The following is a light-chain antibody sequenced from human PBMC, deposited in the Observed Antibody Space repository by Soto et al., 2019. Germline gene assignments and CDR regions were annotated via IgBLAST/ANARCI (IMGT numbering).Light chain of an antibody. J-gene: IGLJ1*01. CDR1: SSNIGSGYD. V-gene: IGLV1-40*01. CDR3: QSYDSSLSGFV. Sequence: QSVLTQPPSVSGATGQRVTISCTGNSSNIGSGYDVHWYQQLPGTAPKLLIYDHFNRPSGVPDRFSGSKSGTSASLAITGLQAEDETYYYCQSYDSSLSGFVFGTGTKVTVL. CDR2: DHF.